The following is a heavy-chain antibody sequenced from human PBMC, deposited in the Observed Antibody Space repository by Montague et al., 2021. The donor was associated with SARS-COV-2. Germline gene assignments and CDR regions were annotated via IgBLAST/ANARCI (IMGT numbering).Heavy chain of an antibody. Sequence: TLSLTCTVSGGSISSGGYYWSWIHQHPGKGLEWIGYIYYSGGTYYNPSLKSRVTISVDTSKNQFSLKLSSVTAADTAVYYCARGGSYSSGWYGVDYYYGMDVWGQGTTVTVSS. D-gene: IGHD6-19*01. CDR3: ARGGSYSSGWYGVDYYYGMDV. V-gene: IGHV4-31*03. CDR1: GGSISSGGYY. CDR2: IYYSGGT. J-gene: IGHJ6*02.